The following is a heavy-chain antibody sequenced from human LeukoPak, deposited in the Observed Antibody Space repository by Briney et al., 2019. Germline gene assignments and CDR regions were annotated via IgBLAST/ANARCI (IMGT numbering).Heavy chain of an antibody. CDR2: IKSKTDDGTT. J-gene: IGHJ4*02. D-gene: IGHD3-10*01. CDR3: TTTLWFGELPYIN. V-gene: IGHV3-15*01. Sequence: AGGSLRLSCAASGFTFSNAWMSWVRQAPGKGLEWLGRIKSKTDDGTTDYAAPVKGRFTISRDDSKNTLYLQMNSLKTEDTAVYYCTTTLWFGELPYINWGQGTLVTVSS. CDR1: GFTFSNAW.